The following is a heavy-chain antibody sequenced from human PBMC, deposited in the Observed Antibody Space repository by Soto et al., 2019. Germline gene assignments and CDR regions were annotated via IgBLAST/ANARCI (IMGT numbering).Heavy chain of an antibody. V-gene: IGHV1-69*06. CDR1: GGTFSSYA. CDR2: IIPIFGTA. J-gene: IGHJ6*02. D-gene: IGHD3-3*01. CDR3: ARATSGVHHGMDV. Sequence: SVKVSCKASGGTFSSYAISWVRQAPGQGLEWMGGIIPIFGTANYAQKFQGRVTITADKSTSTAYMELSSLRSEDTAVYYCARATSGVHHGMDVWGQGTTVTVSS.